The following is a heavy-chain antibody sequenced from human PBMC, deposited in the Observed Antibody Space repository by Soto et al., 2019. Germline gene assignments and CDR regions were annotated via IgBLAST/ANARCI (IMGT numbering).Heavy chain of an antibody. V-gene: IGHV3-11*01. D-gene: IGHD6-19*01. CDR3: ATDPDSSGCYGMDV. CDR2: ITSSGSTI. CDR1: GFTFSDYY. J-gene: IGHJ6*02. Sequence: QVQLVESGGGLVKPGGSLRLSCAASGFTFSDYYMSWIRQAPGKGLEWVSCITSSGSTIHYADSVKGRFTISRDNAKNSLYLQMNSLRAEDTAVYYCATDPDSSGCYGMDVWGQGTTVTVSS.